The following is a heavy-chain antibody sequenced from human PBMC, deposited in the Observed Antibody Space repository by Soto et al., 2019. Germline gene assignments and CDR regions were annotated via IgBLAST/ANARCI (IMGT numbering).Heavy chain of an antibody. CDR3: VRQIGRWLWAFDL. CDR1: GDFVRSSSHC. Sequence: QLQLQESGPGLVKPSETLSLTCAVSGDFVRSSSHCWGWIRQSPGKGLEWIGTLCYFGGTYNSPSLKSQVTISIDPSKNQFSLTLPSVTAADTAIYYCVRQIGRWLWAFDLWGQGTLVTVSS. V-gene: IGHV4-39*01. D-gene: IGHD3-16*01. CDR2: LCYFGGT. J-gene: IGHJ3*01.